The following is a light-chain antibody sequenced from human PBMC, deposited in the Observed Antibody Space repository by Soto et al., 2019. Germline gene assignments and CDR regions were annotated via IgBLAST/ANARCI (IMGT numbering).Light chain of an antibody. CDR3: QQSYSTPYT. V-gene: IGKV1-39*01. J-gene: IGKJ2*01. CDR1: QSVGRY. CDR2: ISS. Sequence: DIQMTQSPSSLSAYVGDRVTITCRASQSVGRYLNWYQQQPVKAPKLLIYISSTLKSRVPSRFSGSGSCTHFTRTTSTLHPEDFATIYCQQSYSTPYTFGQGTNLEI.